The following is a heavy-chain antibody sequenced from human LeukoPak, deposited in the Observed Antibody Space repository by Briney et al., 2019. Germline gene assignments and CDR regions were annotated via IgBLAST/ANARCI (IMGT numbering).Heavy chain of an antibody. CDR3: TTDGASYTLFDY. Sequence: GGSLRLSCAASGFTFGNSWMSWVRQAPGKGLEWVGHIKSKTDGMTNEHAAPVKGIFTISRDDSNTTLYLQMNSLKAEAAAVYYCTTDGASYTLFDYWGQGTLVTVSS. D-gene: IGHD1-26*01. J-gene: IGHJ4*02. CDR2: IKSKTDGMTN. CDR1: GFTFGNSW. V-gene: IGHV3-15*01.